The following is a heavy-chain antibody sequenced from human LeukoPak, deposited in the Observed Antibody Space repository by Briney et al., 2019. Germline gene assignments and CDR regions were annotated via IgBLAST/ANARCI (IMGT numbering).Heavy chain of an antibody. CDR1: GYPISSGYY. D-gene: IGHD1-26*01. J-gene: IGHJ6*03. CDR2: IYHSGST. V-gene: IGHV4-38-2*02. Sequence: SSETLSLTCTVSGYPISSGYYWGWIRQPPGKGLEWIGSIYHSGSTYYNPSLKSRVTISVDTSKNQFSLKLSSVTAADTPVYYCARDYSGSYYGSYYYYMDVWGKGTTVTISS. CDR3: ARDYSGSYYGSYYYYMDV.